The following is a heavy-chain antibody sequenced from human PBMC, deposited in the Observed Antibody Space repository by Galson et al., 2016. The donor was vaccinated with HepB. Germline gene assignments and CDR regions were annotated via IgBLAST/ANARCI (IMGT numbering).Heavy chain of an antibody. Sequence: SLRLPCAASGIRFSNYAMSWVRQAPGKGLEGVSVISGTGGSTYYADSVKGRFTISRDNSKDTLYLQMNSLRPDDTAVYFCANVFWSDSSEGPLRHWGQGTLVSVSS. D-gene: IGHD3-3*01. J-gene: IGHJ1*01. CDR3: ANVFWSDSSEGPLRH. CDR1: GIRFSNYA. V-gene: IGHV3-23*01. CDR2: ISGTGGST.